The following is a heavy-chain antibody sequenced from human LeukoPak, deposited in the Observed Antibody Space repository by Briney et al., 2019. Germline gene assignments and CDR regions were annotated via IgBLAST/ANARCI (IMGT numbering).Heavy chain of an antibody. J-gene: IGHJ4*02. D-gene: IGHD6-19*01. Sequence: GGSLRLSCAASGFTFSSYAMSWDRQAPGKGLEWVSAISGSGGSTYYADSVKGRFTISRDNSENTLYLQMNSLRAEDTAVYYCAKRSVAGTASPYYFDYWGQGTLVTVSS. CDR2: ISGSGGST. CDR1: GFTFSSYA. V-gene: IGHV3-23*01. CDR3: AKRSVAGTASPYYFDY.